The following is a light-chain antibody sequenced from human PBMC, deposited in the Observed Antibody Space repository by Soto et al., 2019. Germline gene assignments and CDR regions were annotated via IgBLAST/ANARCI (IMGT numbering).Light chain of an antibody. CDR2: GAS. J-gene: IGKJ1*01. CDR1: QSVSRK. CDR3: QQYNNWHPWT. V-gene: IGKV3-15*01. Sequence: EILMTQSPATLPVSPGERVTLSCRASQSVSRKLAWYQQKVGQAPRLLIFGASTRATVIPARFSGSGSGTEFTLTISSLQYEDFAVYYCQQYNNWHPWTFGQGTKVDIK.